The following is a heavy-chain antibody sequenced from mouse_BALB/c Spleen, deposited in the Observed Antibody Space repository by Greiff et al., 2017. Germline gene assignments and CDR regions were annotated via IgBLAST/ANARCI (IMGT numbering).Heavy chain of an antibody. CDR1: GYTFTSYV. D-gene: IGHD2-10*01. CDR2: INPYNDGT. Sequence: EVQRVESGPELVKPGASVKMSCKASGYTFTSYVMHWVKQKPGQGLEWIGYINPYNDGTKYNEKFKGKATLTSDKSSSTAYMELSSLTSEDSAVYYCARAWTYYGNPYWYFDVWGAGTTVTVSS. CDR3: ARAWTYYGNPYWYFDV. J-gene: IGHJ1*01. V-gene: IGHV1-14*01.